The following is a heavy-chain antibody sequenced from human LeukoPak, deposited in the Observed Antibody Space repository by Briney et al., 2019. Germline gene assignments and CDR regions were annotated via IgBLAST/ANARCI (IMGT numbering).Heavy chain of an antibody. J-gene: IGHJ4*02. D-gene: IGHD6-19*01. Sequence: GGSLRLSCAASGFTFSRSWMTWVRQAPGKGLEWVASINEDGSEIHYVDSVKGRFTISRDNAKDSLYLQMDSLRAEDTAVYYCARQQWLDGAYYFDYWGEGTLVTVSS. CDR1: GFTFSRSW. V-gene: IGHV3-7*01. CDR2: INEDGSEI. CDR3: ARQQWLDGAYYFDY.